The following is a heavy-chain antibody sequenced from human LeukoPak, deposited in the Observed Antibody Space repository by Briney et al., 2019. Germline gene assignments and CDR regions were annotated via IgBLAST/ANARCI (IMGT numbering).Heavy chain of an antibody. D-gene: IGHD2-2*01. CDR3: ARGGSSTSLYYYYYYMDV. J-gene: IGHJ6*03. Sequence: GASVKVSCKASGYTFTGYYMHWVREAPGQGLEWMGWINPKSGGTNYAQKFQGRVTMTRDTSISTAYMELSRLRSDDTAVYYCARGGSSTSLYYYYYYMDVWGKGTTVTLSS. CDR2: INPKSGGT. CDR1: GYTFTGYY. V-gene: IGHV1-2*02.